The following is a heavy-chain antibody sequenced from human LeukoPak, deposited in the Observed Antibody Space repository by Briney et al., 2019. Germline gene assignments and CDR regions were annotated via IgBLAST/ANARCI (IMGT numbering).Heavy chain of an antibody. CDR3: ANSYYYDSSGSYPGDY. Sequence: GGSLRLSCAASGFTFSSYAMSWVRQAPGKGLEWVSVISGSGGSTYYADSVKGRFTISRDNSKNTLYLQMNSLRAEDTAVYYCANSYYYDSSGSYPGDYWGQGTLVTVSS. V-gene: IGHV3-23*01. D-gene: IGHD3-22*01. CDR2: ISGSGGST. CDR1: GFTFSSYA. J-gene: IGHJ4*02.